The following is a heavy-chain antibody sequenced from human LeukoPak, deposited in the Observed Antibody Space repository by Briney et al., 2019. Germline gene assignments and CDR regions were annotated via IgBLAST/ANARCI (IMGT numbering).Heavy chain of an antibody. J-gene: IGHJ5*02. D-gene: IGHD6-13*01. V-gene: IGHV1-18*01. CDR2: ISAYNGNT. CDR3: ARDRGWTSSSQGWFDP. CDR1: GYTFTSYG. Sequence: GASVKVSCKASGYTFTSYGISWVRQAPGQGLERMGWISAYNGNTNYAQKLQGRVTMTTDTPTSTAYMELRSLRSDDTAVYYCARDRGWTSSSQGWFDPWGQGTLVTVSS.